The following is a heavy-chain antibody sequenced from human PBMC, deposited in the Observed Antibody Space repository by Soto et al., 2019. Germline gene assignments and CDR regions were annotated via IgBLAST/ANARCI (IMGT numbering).Heavy chain of an antibody. CDR3: ANLRGIYGAVAGIRMAH. CDR1: GFTFSSYG. D-gene: IGHD6-19*01. CDR2: ISYDGSNK. V-gene: IGHV3-30*18. J-gene: IGHJ4*02. Sequence: QVQLVESGGGVVQPGRSLRLSCAASGFTFSSYGMHWVRQAPGKGLEWVAVISYDGSNKYYADSVKGRFTISRDNSKNTLYLQMNSLRAEDTAVYYCANLRGIYGAVAGIRMAHWGQGTLVTVSS.